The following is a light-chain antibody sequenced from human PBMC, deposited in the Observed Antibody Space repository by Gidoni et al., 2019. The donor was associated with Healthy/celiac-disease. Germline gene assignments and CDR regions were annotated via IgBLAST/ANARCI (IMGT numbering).Light chain of an antibody. CDR1: QSVLYSSNNKNY. J-gene: IGKJ1*01. Sequence: TINCKSSQSVLYSSNNKNYLAWYQQKPGQPPKLLIYWASTRESGVPDRFSGSGSGTDFTLTISSLQAEDVAVSYCQQYYSTPRTFGQGTKVEIK. CDR2: WAS. CDR3: QQYYSTPRT. V-gene: IGKV4-1*01.